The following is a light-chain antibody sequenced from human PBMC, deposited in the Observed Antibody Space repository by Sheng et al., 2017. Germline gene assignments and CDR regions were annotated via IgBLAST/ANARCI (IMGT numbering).Light chain of an antibody. J-gene: IGKJ4*01. V-gene: IGKV1-39*01. CDR1: QNINNF. CDR2: AAS. CDR3: QQYNSNPLT. Sequence: DIQMDQSPSSLSASVGDRVTITCRASQNINNFLNWYQQKPGRAPSLLIYAASSVQSAVPSRFSGSGSGTEFTLTISGLQPDDFATYYCQQYNSNPLTFGGGTKVDIK.